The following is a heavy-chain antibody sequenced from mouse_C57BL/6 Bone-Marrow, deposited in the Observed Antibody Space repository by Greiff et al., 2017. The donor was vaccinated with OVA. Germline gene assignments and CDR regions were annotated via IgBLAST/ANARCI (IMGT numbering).Heavy chain of an antibody. CDR1: GFNIKDDY. Sequence: VQLQQSGAELVRPGASVKLSCTASGFNIKDDYMHWVKQRPEQGLEWIGWIDPENGDTEYASKFQGKATITADTSSNTAYLQLSSLTSEDTAVYYCTTPIYYDYDGYYAMDYWGQGTSVTVSS. D-gene: IGHD2-4*01. CDR2: IDPENGDT. V-gene: IGHV14-4*01. CDR3: TTPIYYDYDGYYAMDY. J-gene: IGHJ4*01.